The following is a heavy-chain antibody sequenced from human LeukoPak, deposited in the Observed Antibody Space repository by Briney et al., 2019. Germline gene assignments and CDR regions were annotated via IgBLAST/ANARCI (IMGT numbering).Heavy chain of an antibody. Sequence: SVKVSCKASGYTFTSYGISWVRQAPGRGLEWMGGIIPIFGAANYAQKFQGRVTITADESTSTAYMELSSLRSEDTAVYYCARGRPTSYYGRSAYKKTSYFYGLDVWGQGTTVTVSS. CDR3: ARGRPTSYYGRSAYKKTSYFYGLDV. D-gene: IGHD3-22*01. J-gene: IGHJ6*02. CDR2: IIPIFGAA. CDR1: GYTFTSYG. V-gene: IGHV1-69*13.